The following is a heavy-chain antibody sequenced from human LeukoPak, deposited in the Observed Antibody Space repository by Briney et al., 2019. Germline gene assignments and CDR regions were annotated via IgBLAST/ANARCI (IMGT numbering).Heavy chain of an antibody. CDR2: ISADNGNT. D-gene: IGHD2-15*01. CDR3: ARCSGGSCYLPFDY. V-gene: IGHV1-18*01. CDR1: GYTFTSYG. J-gene: IGHJ4*02. Sequence: GASVKVSCKAFGYTFTSYGISWVRQAPGQGLEWMGWISADNGNTKYSQQKLQGRVTMTTDTSTSTAYMELRSLRSDDTAVYYCARCSGGSCYLPFDYWGQGTLVTVSS.